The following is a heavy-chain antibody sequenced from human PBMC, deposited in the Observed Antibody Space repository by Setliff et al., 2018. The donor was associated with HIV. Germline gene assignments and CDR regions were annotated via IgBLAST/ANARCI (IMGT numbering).Heavy chain of an antibody. CDR2: ITGSGSTI. D-gene: IGHD3-16*01. CDR1: GFSFSSYE. CDR3: AKDYYDFVWGSSLAY. J-gene: IGHJ4*02. V-gene: IGHV3-48*03. Sequence: GGSLRLSCAASGFSFSSYEMTWVRQAPGKGLEWVSYITGSGSTIYYADSLKGRFTISRDNARNSLYLQMNSLRAEDTAVYYCAKDYYDFVWGSSLAYWGQGTLVTVSS.